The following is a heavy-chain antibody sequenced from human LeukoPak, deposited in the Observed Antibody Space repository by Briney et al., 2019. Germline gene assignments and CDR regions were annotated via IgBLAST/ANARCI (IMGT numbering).Heavy chain of an antibody. J-gene: IGHJ1*01. CDR1: GDSISSYY. Sequence: SETLSLTCAVSGDSISSYYWSWIRQPPGKGLEWIGYVYYSGNTNYNSSLKSRVTISVDTSKNQFSLKLSSVTAADTAVYYCARVAAGIGFFQHWGQGTLVTVSS. D-gene: IGHD6-13*01. CDR2: VYYSGNT. V-gene: IGHV4-59*08. CDR3: ARVAAGIGFFQH.